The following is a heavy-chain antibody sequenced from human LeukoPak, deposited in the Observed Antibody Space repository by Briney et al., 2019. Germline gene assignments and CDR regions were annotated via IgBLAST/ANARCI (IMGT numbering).Heavy chain of an antibody. Sequence: VESLKISCKGSGYSFTSYWIGWVRQMPGKGLEWMGIIYPGDSDTRYSPSFQGQVTISADKSISTAYLQWSSLKASDTAMYYCASRDGSALDAFDIWGQGTMVTVSS. CDR2: IYPGDSDT. CDR1: GYSFTSYW. CDR3: ASRDGSALDAFDI. V-gene: IGHV5-51*01. J-gene: IGHJ3*02. D-gene: IGHD2-15*01.